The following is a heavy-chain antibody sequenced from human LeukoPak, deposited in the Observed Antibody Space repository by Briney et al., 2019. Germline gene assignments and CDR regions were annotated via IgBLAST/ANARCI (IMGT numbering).Heavy chain of an antibody. J-gene: IGHJ4*02. D-gene: IGHD3-16*02. Sequence: GASLRLSCAASGFTFSSYAMNWVRQAPGKGLEWVSAISGSGGSTYYADSVKGRFTISRDNSKNTLCLQMNSLRAEDTAVYYCAKVSCDYVWGSYRCPFDYWGQGTLVTVSS. CDR3: AKVSCDYVWGSYRCPFDY. CDR2: ISGSGGST. CDR1: GFTFSSYA. V-gene: IGHV3-23*01.